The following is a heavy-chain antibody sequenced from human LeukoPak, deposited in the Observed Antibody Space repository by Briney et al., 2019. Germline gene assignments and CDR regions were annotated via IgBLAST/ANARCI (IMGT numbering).Heavy chain of an antibody. Sequence: GASVKVSCKASGYTFSIYGFSWVRQAPRQGLEWMGWISAYNGNTNYAQKFQGRVTMTTDTSTSTAHMELRSLRSDDTAVYYCARQGYSGHSQGAADYWGQGTLVTVSS. CDR3: ARQGYSGHSQGAADY. D-gene: IGHD4-23*01. CDR1: GYTFSIYG. J-gene: IGHJ4*02. CDR2: ISAYNGNT. V-gene: IGHV1-18*01.